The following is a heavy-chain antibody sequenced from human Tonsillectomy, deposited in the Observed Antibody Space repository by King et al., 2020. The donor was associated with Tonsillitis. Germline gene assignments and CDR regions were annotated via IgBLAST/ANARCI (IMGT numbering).Heavy chain of an antibody. Sequence: VQLVESGGGLVQPGGSLRLSCAASGFTVSSSYMNWVRQAPGKGLEWVSVIYSGGTTYYADSVKGRFTISRDHSKNTLYLQMNSLRVEDTAVYYCTKAGRGCDSAYWGQGTLVTVSS. CDR2: IYSGGTT. CDR1: GFTVSSSY. CDR3: TKAGRGCDSAY. V-gene: IGHV3-66*01. J-gene: IGHJ4*02. D-gene: IGHD2-21*02.